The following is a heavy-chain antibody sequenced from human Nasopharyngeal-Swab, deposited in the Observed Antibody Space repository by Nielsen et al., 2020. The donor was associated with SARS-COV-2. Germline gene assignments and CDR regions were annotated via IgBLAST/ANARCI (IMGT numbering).Heavy chain of an antibody. D-gene: IGHD1-26*01. CDR2: IYYSGST. CDR3: ATQYSGSPYYFDY. J-gene: IGHJ4*02. Sequence: SETLSLTCTVSGGSISSYYWSWIRQPPGKGLEWIGYIYYSGSTYYNPSLKSRLTISVDTSKNQFSLNVSSVTAADTAVYYCATQYSGSPYYFDYWGQGTLVTVSS. CDR1: GGSISSYY. V-gene: IGHV4-59*04.